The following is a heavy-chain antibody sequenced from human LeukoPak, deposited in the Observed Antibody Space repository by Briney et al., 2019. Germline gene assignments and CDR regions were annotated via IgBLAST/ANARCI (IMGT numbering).Heavy chain of an antibody. D-gene: IGHD6-13*01. Sequence: SETLSLTCSVSGDSISYFYWSWIRQAAGKGLEWIGRVSSSGSTDYNASLKSRVTMSVDTSKNQLSLKVISVTAADTAVYYCARVSIAAAGKQLNWFDPWGQGTLVTVSS. CDR3: ARVSIAAAGKQLNWFDP. CDR2: VSSSGST. J-gene: IGHJ5*02. CDR1: GDSISYFY. V-gene: IGHV4-4*07.